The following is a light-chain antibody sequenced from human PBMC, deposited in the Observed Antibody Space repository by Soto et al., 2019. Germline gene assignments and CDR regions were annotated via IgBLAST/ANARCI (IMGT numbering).Light chain of an antibody. CDR1: SSDVGAYDY. J-gene: IGLJ1*01. Sequence: QPVLTQPASVSGSPGQSITISCTGTSSDVGAYDYVSWYQQHPGKAPRLLIYEVFNRPSGVSDRFSGSKSANTASLTISGLLSEDEADYYCSSYTTSSARVFGTGTKLTVL. V-gene: IGLV2-14*01. CDR2: EVF. CDR3: SSYTTSSARV.